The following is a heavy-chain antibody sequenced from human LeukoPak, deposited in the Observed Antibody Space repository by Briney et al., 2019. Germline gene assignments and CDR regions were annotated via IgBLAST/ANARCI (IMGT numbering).Heavy chain of an antibody. J-gene: IGHJ3*02. CDR1: GFTVSNIY. Sequence: GGSLRLSCAASGFTVSNIYISWVRQAPGQGLEWVSVTYRGDATNYAEPVKGRFSISRDNSKNTLYLQMNSLRAEDTAVYYCARVLEVFSDAFDIWGQGTMVTVSS. CDR3: ARVLEVFSDAFDI. CDR2: TYRGDAT. D-gene: IGHD3-3*01. V-gene: IGHV3-53*01.